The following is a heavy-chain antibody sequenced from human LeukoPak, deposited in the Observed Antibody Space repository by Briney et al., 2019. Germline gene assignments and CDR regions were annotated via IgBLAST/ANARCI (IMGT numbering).Heavy chain of an antibody. CDR2: IRYDGSNK. CDR3: ARLSSDYYYYYMDV. CDR1: GFTFSSYG. Sequence: GGSLRLSCAASGFTFSSYGMHWVRQAPGKGLEWVAFIRYDGSNKYYADSVKGRFISSRDNTKNSLYLQMNSLRAEDTAIYYCARLSSDYYYYYMDVWGKGTTVTISS. V-gene: IGHV3-30*02. J-gene: IGHJ6*03. D-gene: IGHD4/OR15-4a*01.